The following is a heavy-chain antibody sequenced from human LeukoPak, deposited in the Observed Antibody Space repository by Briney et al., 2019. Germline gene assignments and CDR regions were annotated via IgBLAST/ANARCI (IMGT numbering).Heavy chain of an antibody. Sequence: PSETLSLTCTVSGASLSGNIDYYNWIRQPAGKGLEWIGRIFTSGNTYYNPSLKSRVTISLDRSRNQVPLNLDSVTAADTALYYCSRGPFGSAWGQGTMVTVSS. CDR1: GASLSGNIDY. CDR2: IFTSGNT. CDR3: SRGPFGSA. V-gene: IGHV4-61*02. D-gene: IGHD3-3*01. J-gene: IGHJ3*01.